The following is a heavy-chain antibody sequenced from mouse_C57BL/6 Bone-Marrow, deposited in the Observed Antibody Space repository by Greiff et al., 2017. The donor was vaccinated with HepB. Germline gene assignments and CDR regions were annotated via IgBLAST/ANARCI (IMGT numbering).Heavy chain of an antibody. D-gene: IGHD2-2*01. CDR2: IRSKSNNYAT. CDR1: GFSFNTYA. CDR3: VRHVWLPHWYFDV. V-gene: IGHV10-1*01. J-gene: IGHJ1*03. Sequence: EVKLVESGGGLVQPKGSLKLSCAASGFSFNTYAMNWVRQAPGKGLEWVARIRSKSNNYATYYADSVKDRFTISRDDSESMLYLQMNNLKTEDTAMYYCVRHVWLPHWYFDVWGTGTTVTVSS.